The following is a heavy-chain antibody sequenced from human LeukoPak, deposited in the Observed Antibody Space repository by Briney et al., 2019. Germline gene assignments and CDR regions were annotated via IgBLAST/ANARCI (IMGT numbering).Heavy chain of an antibody. D-gene: IGHD6-13*01. CDR1: GFTFNDYY. CDR2: ISRSGTTI. CDR3: TTGLRAADTN. J-gene: IGHJ4*02. Sequence: GGSLRLSCAASGFTFNDYYMCWIRQAPGKGLEWVSYISRSGTTIYYADSVKGRFTISRDNAKNSLYLQMNSLKTEDTAVYYCTTGLRAADTNWGLGTLVTVSS. V-gene: IGHV3-11*01.